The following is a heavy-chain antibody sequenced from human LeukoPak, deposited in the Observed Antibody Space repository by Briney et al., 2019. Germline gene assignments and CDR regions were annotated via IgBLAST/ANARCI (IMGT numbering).Heavy chain of an antibody. D-gene: IGHD3-3*01. CDR2: INPNSGGT. CDR3: ARALSTWSLYYYYMDV. Sequence: GASVKVSCKAPGYTFTGYYMHWVRQAPGQGLEWMGWINPNSGGTNYAQKFQGRVTMTRDTSISTAYMELSRLRSDDTAVYYCARALSTWSLYYYYMDVWGKGTTVTVSS. V-gene: IGHV1-2*02. CDR1: GYTFTGYY. J-gene: IGHJ6*03.